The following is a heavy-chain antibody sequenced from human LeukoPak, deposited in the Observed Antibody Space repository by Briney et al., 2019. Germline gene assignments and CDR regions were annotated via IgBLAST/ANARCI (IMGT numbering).Heavy chain of an antibody. CDR1: GGSISSYY. V-gene: IGHV4-59*08. Sequence: SETLSLTCTVSGGSISSYYWSWIRQPPGKGLEWIGFICYSGSTNYNPSLKSRVTISVDTSKNQFSLKLSSVTAADTAVYYCASNVLRFLEWLLRDDAFDIWGQGTMVTVSS. J-gene: IGHJ3*02. CDR2: ICYSGST. D-gene: IGHD3-3*01. CDR3: ASNVLRFLEWLLRDDAFDI.